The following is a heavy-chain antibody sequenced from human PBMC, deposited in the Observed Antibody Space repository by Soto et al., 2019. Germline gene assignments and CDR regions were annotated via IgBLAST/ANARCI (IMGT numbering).Heavy chain of an antibody. CDR1: VFIFINYA. D-gene: IGHD2-8*01. CDR3: ANWVEGAMVYFDY. V-gene: IGHV3-23*01. J-gene: IGHJ4*02. Sequence: GWSLRLSCAASVFIFINYAMSWVRQAPGRGLEWVSAISGGGDRTYYADSVKGRFTISRDNSKSTLYLQMNSLRADDTAVYYCANWVEGAMVYFDYWGLGTLVTVSS. CDR2: ISGGGDRT.